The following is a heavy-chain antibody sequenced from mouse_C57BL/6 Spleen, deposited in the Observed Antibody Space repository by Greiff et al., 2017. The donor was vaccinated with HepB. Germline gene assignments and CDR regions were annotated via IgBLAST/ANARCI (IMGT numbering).Heavy chain of an antibody. Sequence: VQLQQSGPELVKPGASVKISCKASGYSFTDYNMNWVKQSNGKSLEWIGVINPNYGTTSYNQKFKGKATLTVDQSSSTADMQLNSLTSEDSAVYDCARRGIYYAVRYFDVWGTGTTVTVSS. CDR1: GYSFTDYN. V-gene: IGHV1-39*01. CDR2: INPNYGTT. J-gene: IGHJ1*03. CDR3: ARRGIYYAVRYFDV. D-gene: IGHD2-1*01.